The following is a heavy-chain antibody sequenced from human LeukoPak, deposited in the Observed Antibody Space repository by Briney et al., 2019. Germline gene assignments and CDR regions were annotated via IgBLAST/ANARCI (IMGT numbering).Heavy chain of an antibody. CDR3: AKDRRGYSYGPIDY. CDR2: ISWDGGST. V-gene: IGHV3-43*01. D-gene: IGHD5-18*01. Sequence: GGSLRLSCAASGFTFDDYTMHWVRQAPGKGLEWVSLISWDGGSTYYADSVKGRFSISRDNSKNTLYLQMNSLRAEDTAVYYCAKDRRGYSYGPIDYWGQGTLVTVSS. CDR1: GFTFDDYT. J-gene: IGHJ4*02.